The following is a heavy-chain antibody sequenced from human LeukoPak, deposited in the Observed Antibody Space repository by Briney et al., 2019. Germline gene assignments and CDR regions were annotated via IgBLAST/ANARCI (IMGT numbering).Heavy chain of an antibody. D-gene: IGHD3-9*01. Sequence: GGSLRLSCAASGFTFSSYGMHWVRQAPGKGLEWVAFIRYDGSNKYYADSVKGRFTISRDNSKNTLYLQMNSLRAEDTAVCYCVKESNYDILTGHYYSDYWGQGTLVTVSS. CDR3: VKESNYDILTGHYYSDY. V-gene: IGHV3-30*02. J-gene: IGHJ4*02. CDR1: GFTFSSYG. CDR2: IRYDGSNK.